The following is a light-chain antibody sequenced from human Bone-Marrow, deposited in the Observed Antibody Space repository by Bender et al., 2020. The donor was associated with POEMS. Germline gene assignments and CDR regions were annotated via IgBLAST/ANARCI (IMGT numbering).Light chain of an antibody. CDR3: QSYDASLSAVL. J-gene: IGLJ2*01. Sequence: QSVLTQPHSASGTPGQRVTISCSGSSSNIGAGYAVHWFQQLPGTAPKFLISGTNDRSSGVPDRFSASKSGSSASLAITGLQPEDEADYFCQSYDASLSAVLFGGGTKLTVL. CDR1: SSNIGAGYA. CDR2: GTN. V-gene: IGLV1-40*01.